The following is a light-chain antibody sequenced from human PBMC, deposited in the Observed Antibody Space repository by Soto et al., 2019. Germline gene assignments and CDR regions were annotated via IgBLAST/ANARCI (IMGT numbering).Light chain of an antibody. CDR3: QQYEAVVT. V-gene: IGKV3D-15*01. J-gene: IGKJ1*01. CDR2: GAS. Sequence: EIVMTQSPATLSVSPGERATLSCRASQSVSSNLAWYQQKPGQAPRLLIDGASTRATGIPDRFSGSGSGTDFTLTISRLEPEDVAVYYCQQYEAVVTFGQGTKVDIK. CDR1: QSVSSN.